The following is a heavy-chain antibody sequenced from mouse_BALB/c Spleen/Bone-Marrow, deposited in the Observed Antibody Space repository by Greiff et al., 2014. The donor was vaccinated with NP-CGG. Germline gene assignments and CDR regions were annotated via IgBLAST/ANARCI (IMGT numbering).Heavy chain of an antibody. D-gene: IGHD1-1*01. CDR2: IDPANGNT. V-gene: IGHV14-3*02. J-gene: IGHJ3*01. CDR3: ARSGDYGSSLAY. Sequence: DVKLVESGAEPVKPGASVKLSCTASGFNIKDTYMHWVKQRPEQGLEWIGRIDPANGNTKYDPKFQGKATITADTSSNTAYLQLSSLTSEDTAVYYCARSGDYGSSLAYWGQGTLVTVSA. CDR1: GFNIKDTY.